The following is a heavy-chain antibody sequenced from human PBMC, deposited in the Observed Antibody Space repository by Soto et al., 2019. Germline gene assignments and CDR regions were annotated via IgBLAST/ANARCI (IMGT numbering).Heavy chain of an antibody. Sequence: QVQLVESGGGVVQPGRSLRLSCAASGFTFSSFAMHWVRQAPGKGLEWVAVIPYVGMNKYYADSVQGRFTISRDNSKNTQYLQMNSLSAEDTAVYYCARGGDSSGTFDYWGQGTLVTVSS. J-gene: IGHJ4*02. CDR2: IPYVGMNK. CDR1: GFTFSSFA. V-gene: IGHV3-30*04. CDR3: ARGGDSSGTFDY. D-gene: IGHD3-22*01.